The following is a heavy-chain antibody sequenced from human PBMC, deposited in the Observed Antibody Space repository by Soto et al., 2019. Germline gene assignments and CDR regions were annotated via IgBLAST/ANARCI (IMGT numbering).Heavy chain of an antibody. CDR3: ATGRGWLVRGMDV. V-gene: IGHV1-69*02. D-gene: IGHD6-19*01. CDR2: IIPILGIA. CDR1: GGTFSSYT. J-gene: IGHJ6*02. Sequence: GASVKVSCKASGGTFSSYTISWVRQAPGQGLEWMGRIIPILGIANYAQKFQGRVTITADKSTSTAYMELSSLRSEDTAVYYCATGRGWLVRGMDVWGQGTTVTVSS.